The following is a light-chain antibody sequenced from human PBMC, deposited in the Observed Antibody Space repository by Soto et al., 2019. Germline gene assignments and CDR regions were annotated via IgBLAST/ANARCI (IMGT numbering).Light chain of an antibody. V-gene: IGLV2-18*01. Sequence: QSVLTQPPSVSGSPGQSVTISCTGTSSDVGSYNRVSWYQQPPGAAPKLMSYEVSNRPSGVPDRFSGSKSGNTASLTIPGLQAEDEADYYCSLYTSSSTYVFGTGTKVTAL. CDR3: SLYTSSSTYV. CDR1: SSDVGSYNR. CDR2: EVS. J-gene: IGLJ1*01.